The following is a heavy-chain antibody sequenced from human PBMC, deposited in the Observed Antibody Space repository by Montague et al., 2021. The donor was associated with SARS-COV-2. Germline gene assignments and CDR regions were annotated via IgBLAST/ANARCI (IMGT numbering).Heavy chain of an antibody. D-gene: IGHD3-3*01. CDR3: ARQKMGSVTIFGVVMHDRWFDP. Sequence: SETLSLTCTVSGGSITSYYWSWIRQPAGKGLECIGLIYTSGNTNYNPSLKSRVTMSVDTSRKQFSLKLTSVTAADTAMYYCARQKMGSVTIFGVVMHDRWFDPWGQGTLVTVSS. CDR2: IYTSGNT. CDR1: GGSITSYY. V-gene: IGHV4-4*07. J-gene: IGHJ5*02.